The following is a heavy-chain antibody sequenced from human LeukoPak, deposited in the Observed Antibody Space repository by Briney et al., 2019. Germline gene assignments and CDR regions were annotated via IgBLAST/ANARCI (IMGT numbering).Heavy chain of an antibody. D-gene: IGHD4-17*01. J-gene: IGHJ4*02. CDR2: IYSAGDT. CDR1: GFTGSGTY. CDR3: AREGGTDYGGYLRY. V-gene: IGHV3-53*01. Sequence: EGSLRLSGAASGFTGSGTYMSWVRQAPGKGLEWVSVIYSAGDTFSADSVKGRFTISRDNSKNTVYLQMNSLRAEDTAVYYCAREGGTDYGGYLRYWGQGTLVTVSS.